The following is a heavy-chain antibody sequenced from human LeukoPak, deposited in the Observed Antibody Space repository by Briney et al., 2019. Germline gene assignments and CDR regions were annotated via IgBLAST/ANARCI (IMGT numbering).Heavy chain of an antibody. CDR1: GFTFSSYG. V-gene: IGHV3-30*02. J-gene: IGHJ5*02. D-gene: IGHD3-22*01. CDR3: AKGLYHYDSSGYPS. Sequence: GESLRLSCAASGFTFSSYGMHWARQAAGKGLEWVAFIRYDGSNTYYADSVKGRFTISRDNSKNMLYLEMNSLRAEDTAVYYCAKGLYHYDSSGYPSWGQGTLVTVSS. CDR2: IRYDGSNT.